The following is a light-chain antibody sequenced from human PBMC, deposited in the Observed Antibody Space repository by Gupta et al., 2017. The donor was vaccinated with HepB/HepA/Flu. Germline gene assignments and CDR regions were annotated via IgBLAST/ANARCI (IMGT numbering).Light chain of an antibody. CDR2: DDS. J-gene: IGLJ1*01. Sequence: SHVLTQPPSASVAPGKSARITCGGNNNGSKSVRWCQQKPGQAPVLVVYDDSVRTSGLPKRYSGSNSGNTATLTISRVEAGDEADYYCRVWDSSRDYQVFGTGTKVTVI. CDR3: RVWDSSRDYQV. V-gene: IGLV3-21*03. CDR1: NNGSKS.